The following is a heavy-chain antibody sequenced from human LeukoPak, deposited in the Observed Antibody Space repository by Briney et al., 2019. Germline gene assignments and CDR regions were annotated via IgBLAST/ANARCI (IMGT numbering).Heavy chain of an antibody. J-gene: IGHJ4*02. Sequence: GRSLRLSCAASGFTFSSHGMHWVRQAPGKGLEWVAVMSYDGSNKYYADSVKGRFTISRDNSKNTLYLQMNSLRAEDTAVYYCAKSDDYIWGSYRHWGQGTLVTVSS. CDR1: GFTFSSHG. V-gene: IGHV3-30*18. CDR2: MSYDGSNK. D-gene: IGHD3-16*02. CDR3: AKSDDYIWGSYRH.